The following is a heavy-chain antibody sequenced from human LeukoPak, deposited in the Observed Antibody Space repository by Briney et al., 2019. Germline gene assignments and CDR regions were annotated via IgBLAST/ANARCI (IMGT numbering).Heavy chain of an antibody. CDR3: ARMALDGGDSIGFDS. CDR2: IKPNIGDA. V-gene: IGHV1-2*02. J-gene: IGHJ5*01. CDR1: GYTFTDYF. D-gene: IGHD2-21*02. Sequence: ASVNVSSTASGYTFTDYFIHWVRQAPGQGLEWMGWIKPNIGDASYAQKFQDRVTMTRDRSINTAYMELSRLTSDDTAVYYCARMALDGGDSIGFDSWGQGTLVTVSS.